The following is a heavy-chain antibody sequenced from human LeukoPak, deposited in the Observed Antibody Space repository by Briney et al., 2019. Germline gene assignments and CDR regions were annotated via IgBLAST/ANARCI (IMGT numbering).Heavy chain of an antibody. J-gene: IGHJ4*02. CDR1: GGSFSGYY. Sequence: SETLSLTCAVYGGSFSGYYWSWIRQPPGKGLEWIGEINHSGSTNYNPSLKSRVTISVDTSKNQFSLKLSSVTAADTAVYYCARVKFRGSRPFDYWGQGTLVTVSS. D-gene: IGHD3-10*01. V-gene: IGHV4-34*01. CDR2: INHSGST. CDR3: ARVKFRGSRPFDY.